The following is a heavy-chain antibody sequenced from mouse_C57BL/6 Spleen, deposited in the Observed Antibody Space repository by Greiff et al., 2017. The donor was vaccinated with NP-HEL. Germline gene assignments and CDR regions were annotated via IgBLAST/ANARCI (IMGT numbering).Heavy chain of an antibody. CDR1: GYTFTSYW. Sequence: QVQLQQPGAELVRPGSSVKLSCKASGYTFTSYWMHWVKQRPIQGLEWIGNIDPSDSETHYNQKFKDKATLTVDKSSSTAYMQLSSLTSEDSAVYYCARRSAYWPGHFDVWGTGTTVTVSS. CDR3: ARRSAYWPGHFDV. CDR2: IDPSDSET. V-gene: IGHV1-52*01. D-gene: IGHD5-1*01. J-gene: IGHJ1*03.